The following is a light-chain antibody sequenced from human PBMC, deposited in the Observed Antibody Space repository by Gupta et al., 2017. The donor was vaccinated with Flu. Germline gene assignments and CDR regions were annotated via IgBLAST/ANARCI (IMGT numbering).Light chain of an antibody. J-gene: IGLJ1*01. CDR1: SGDVGGYNY. Sequence: QSVTISCTGTSGDVGGYNYVSWYQQHPGKAPKLIIYEVSRRPSGVPDRFSASKSGSTASLTVSGLQAEDEADYYCGSYADGRSVFGTGTKGTVL. CDR2: EVS. V-gene: IGLV2-8*01. CDR3: GSYADGRSV.